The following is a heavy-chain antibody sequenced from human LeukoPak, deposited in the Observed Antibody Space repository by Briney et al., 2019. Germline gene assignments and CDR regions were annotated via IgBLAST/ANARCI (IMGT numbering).Heavy chain of an antibody. CDR1: GFTFSGNW. Sequence: PGGSLRLSCEASGFTFSGNWMSWVRQAPGKGLEWVASINPDGSQKFYVDSVKGRFTISRDNSKNTLYLQMNSLRAEDTAVYYCAKAPVLGYSSGPTSAPFDYWGQGTLVTVSS. D-gene: IGHD6-19*01. CDR2: INPDGSQK. V-gene: IGHV3-7*03. J-gene: IGHJ4*02. CDR3: AKAPVLGYSSGPTSAPFDY.